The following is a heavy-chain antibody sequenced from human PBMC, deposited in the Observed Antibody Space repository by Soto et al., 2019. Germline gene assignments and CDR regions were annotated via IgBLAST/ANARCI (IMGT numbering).Heavy chain of an antibody. Sequence: GESLKISCKGSGYSFTSYWIGWVRQMPGKGLEWMGIIYPGDSDTRYSPSFQGQVTISADKSISTAYLQWSSLKASDTAMYYCARQTFRVAGPQQLGTNYGMDVWGQGTTVTVSS. D-gene: IGHD6-13*01. J-gene: IGHJ6*02. CDR3: ARQTFRVAGPQQLGTNYGMDV. CDR1: GYSFTSYW. V-gene: IGHV5-51*01. CDR2: IYPGDSDT.